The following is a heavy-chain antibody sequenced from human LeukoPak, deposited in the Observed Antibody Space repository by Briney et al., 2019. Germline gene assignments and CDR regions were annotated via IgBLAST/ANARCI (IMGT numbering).Heavy chain of an antibody. D-gene: IGHD2-2*01. V-gene: IGHV1-8*03. CDR1: GYTFSSYD. CDR3: ARGERSRYQLLLGGRVYYMDV. Sequence: ASVKVSCKASGYTFSSYDINWVRQAPGQGLEWMGWMNPNRGNTGYTQKFQGRVTITLNTSISTAYMELSSLRSDDTAIYYCARGERSRYQLLLGGRVYYMDVWGEGTTVTVSS. CDR2: MNPNRGNT. J-gene: IGHJ6*03.